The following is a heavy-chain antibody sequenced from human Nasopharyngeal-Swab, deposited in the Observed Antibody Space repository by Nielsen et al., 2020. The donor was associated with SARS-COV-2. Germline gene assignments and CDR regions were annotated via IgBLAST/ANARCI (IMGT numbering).Heavy chain of an antibody. CDR1: GASISSSINY. V-gene: IGHV4-39*07. CDR3: ARDESGDYLGLPFDY. CDR2: VSYSGPA. J-gene: IGHJ4*02. Sequence: SETLSLTCTVSGASISSSINYWGWIRQSPQKGLEWIGTVSYSGPANYNPSLNSPVTISVDTSKNQFCLKLISVTAADTAVYYCARDESGDYLGLPFDYWGQGTLVTVSS. D-gene: IGHD4-17*01.